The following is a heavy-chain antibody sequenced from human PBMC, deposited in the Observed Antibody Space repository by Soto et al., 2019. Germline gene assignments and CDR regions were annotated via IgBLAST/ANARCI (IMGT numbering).Heavy chain of an antibody. Sequence: GESLKISCKASGYSFTSYWISWVRQMPGKGLEWMGRIDPSDSYTNYSPSFQGHVTISADKSISTAYLQWSSLKASDTAMYYCARQTEYSSTRPYYYYGMDVWGQGTTVTVSS. J-gene: IGHJ6*02. V-gene: IGHV5-10-1*01. D-gene: IGHD6-6*01. CDR2: IDPSDSYT. CDR1: GYSFTSYW. CDR3: ARQTEYSSTRPYYYYGMDV.